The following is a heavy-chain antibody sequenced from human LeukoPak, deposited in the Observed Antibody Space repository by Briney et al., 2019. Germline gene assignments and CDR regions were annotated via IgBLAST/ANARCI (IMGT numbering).Heavy chain of an antibody. V-gene: IGHV4-59*01. D-gene: IGHD4-17*01. CDR2: IYYSGST. CDR3: ARDSGYGEPFDY. Sequence: TSETLSLTCTVSGGSISSYYWSWIRQPPGKGPEWIGYIYYSGSTNYNPSLKSRVTISVDTPKNQFSLKLSSVTAADTAVYYCARDSGYGEPFDYWGQGTLVTVSS. J-gene: IGHJ4*02. CDR1: GGSISSYY.